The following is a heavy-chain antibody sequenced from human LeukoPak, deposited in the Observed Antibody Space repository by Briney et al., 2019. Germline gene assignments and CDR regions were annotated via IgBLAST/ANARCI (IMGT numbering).Heavy chain of an antibody. CDR3: ARGPGSGHYFDY. V-gene: IGHV3-48*04. D-gene: IGHD2-15*01. Sequence: GGSLRLSCAASGFAFSTSPMNWVRQAPGKGPEWVSYISSSSGTIYYADSVKGRFTISRDNAENSLYLQMNSLRAEDTAVYYCARGPGSGHYFDYWGQGTLVTVSS. CDR2: ISSSSGTI. J-gene: IGHJ4*02. CDR1: GFAFSTSP.